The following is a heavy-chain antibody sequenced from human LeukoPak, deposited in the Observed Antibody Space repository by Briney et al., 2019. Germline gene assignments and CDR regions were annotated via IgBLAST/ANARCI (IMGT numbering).Heavy chain of an antibody. CDR1: GGSVSSYY. D-gene: IGHD2-15*01. V-gene: IGHV4-59*02. Sequence: SETLSLTCTVSGGSVSSYYWSWIRQPPGKGLEWIGYIYSTGSTDYNPSLKSRVTISVDTSKNQFSLKLSSVTAADTAVYYCARDYCSGGSCYSYFDYWGQGTLVTVFS. CDR3: ARDYCSGGSCYSYFDY. CDR2: IYSTGST. J-gene: IGHJ4*02.